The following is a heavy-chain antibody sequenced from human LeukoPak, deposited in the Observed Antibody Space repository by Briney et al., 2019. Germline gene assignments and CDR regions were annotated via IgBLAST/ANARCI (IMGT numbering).Heavy chain of an antibody. CDR1: GFTFSRYW. CDR2: IKHDGNEK. V-gene: IGHV3-7*01. D-gene: IGHD2-2*02. J-gene: IGHJ3*02. Sequence: GGSLRLSCAASGFTFSRYWMSWVRQAPGKGLEWVSNIKHDGNEKYYVDSVKGRFAISRDNAKNSLYLQMNSLRAEDTAVYYCASQHCSSTTCYTDAFDIWGQGTMVTVSS. CDR3: ASQHCSSTTCYTDAFDI.